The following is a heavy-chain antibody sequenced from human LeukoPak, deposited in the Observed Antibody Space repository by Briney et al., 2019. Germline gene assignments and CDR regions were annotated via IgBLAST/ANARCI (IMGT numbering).Heavy chain of an antibody. CDR1: GGSISSSSYY. CDR2: IYYRGST. J-gene: IGHJ6*03. Sequence: SSETLSLTCTVSGGSISSSSYYWGWIRQPPGKGLEWIGSIYYRGSTYYNPSLKSRVTISVDTSKNQFSLKLSSVTAADTAVYYCARGYCSGGSCYSYYYYNYMDVWGKGTTVTVSS. D-gene: IGHD2-15*01. V-gene: IGHV4-39*07. CDR3: ARGYCSGGSCYSYYYYNYMDV.